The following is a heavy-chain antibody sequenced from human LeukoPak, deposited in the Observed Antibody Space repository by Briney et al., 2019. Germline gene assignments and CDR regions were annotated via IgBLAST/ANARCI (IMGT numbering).Heavy chain of an antibody. CDR1: GYTFTSHG. CDR3: TSGVDYNY. CDR2: ISTYNGQT. J-gene: IGHJ4*02. Sequence: ASVKVSCKTSGYTFTSHGISWVRQAPGQGPEWVGWISTYNGQTDYAQSLQGRVVMTTDRSTSTAYMDLWSLRSDDTAVYYCTSGVDYNYWGQGTVVTVSS. V-gene: IGHV1-18*01. D-gene: IGHD2-8*01.